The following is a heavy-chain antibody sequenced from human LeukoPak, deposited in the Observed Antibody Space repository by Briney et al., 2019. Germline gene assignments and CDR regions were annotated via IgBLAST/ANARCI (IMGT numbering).Heavy chain of an antibody. V-gene: IGHV4-31*03. CDR1: GGSISSGEYY. D-gene: IGHD2-8*01. J-gene: IGHJ5*02. CDR2: IFYSGST. Sequence: SETLSLTCTVCGGSISSGEYYWTWIRQHPGKGLEWIGYIFYSGSTYYSPSLKSRVSISLDTSKNHFSLQLSAMTAADTAVYYCARVLLSDCTHGVCKWFDPWGQGTLVSVSS. CDR3: ARVLLSDCTHGVCKWFDP.